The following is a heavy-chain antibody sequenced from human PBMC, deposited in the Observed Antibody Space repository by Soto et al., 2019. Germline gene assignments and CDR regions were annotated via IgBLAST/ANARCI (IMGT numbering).Heavy chain of an antibody. J-gene: IGHJ4*02. Sequence: GGSLRLSCAASGFTFNTYAMNWVRQAPGKGLQWVSGISGGGDYTYYADSVKGRFTISRDNSKNTLYLQMNSLRAEDTAVYYCAKAGGYRSGWYGDYWGQGTLVTVSS. CDR3: AKAGGYRSGWYGDY. V-gene: IGHV3-23*01. D-gene: IGHD6-19*01. CDR1: GFTFNTYA. CDR2: ISGGGDYT.